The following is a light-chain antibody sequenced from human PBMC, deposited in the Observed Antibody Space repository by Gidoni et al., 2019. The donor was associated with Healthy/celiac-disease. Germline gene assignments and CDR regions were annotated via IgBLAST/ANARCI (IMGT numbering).Light chain of an antibody. Sequence: IWMTQSPSLLSASTGDRVTISCRISQGISSYLAWYQQKPGKAPELLIYAASTLQSGVPSRFSGSGSGTDFTLTISCLQSEDFATYYCQQYYSFPRTFGQGTKVEIK. CDR3: QQYYSFPRT. J-gene: IGKJ1*01. CDR1: QGISSY. CDR2: AAS. V-gene: IGKV1D-8*01.